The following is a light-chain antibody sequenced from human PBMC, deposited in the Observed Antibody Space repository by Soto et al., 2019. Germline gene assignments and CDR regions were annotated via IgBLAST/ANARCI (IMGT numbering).Light chain of an antibody. CDR1: QSISSW. CDR2: KAS. J-gene: IGKJ4*01. V-gene: IGKV1-5*03. CDR3: QQYNSYPLT. Sequence: DIQMTQSPSTLSASVGDRVTITCRASQSISSWLAWYPQKPGKAPKSLIFKASSLESGVPSRFSGSGSGTEFTLTISSLQPDNFATYYCQQYNSYPLTFGGGTKVEIK.